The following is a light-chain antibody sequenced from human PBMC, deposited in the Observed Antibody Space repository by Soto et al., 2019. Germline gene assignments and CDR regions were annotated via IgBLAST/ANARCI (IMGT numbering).Light chain of an antibody. V-gene: IGKV3-15*01. J-gene: IGKJ1*01. CDR1: QSVNSN. Sequence: EIVMTQSPATLSVSPGETATLSCRASQSVNSNLAWYQQKPGQAPRLLISDASTRAAGLPARFSGSGSGTECTLTISCRKSEDFAVYFCQQSNHWTKTLGQVTKVEIK. CDR3: QQSNHWTKT. CDR2: DAS.